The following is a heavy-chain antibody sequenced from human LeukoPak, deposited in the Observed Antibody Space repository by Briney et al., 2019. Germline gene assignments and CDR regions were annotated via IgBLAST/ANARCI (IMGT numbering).Heavy chain of an antibody. CDR3: ASPRAYDSRDFDY. CDR2: ISSSSSYI. Sequence: GGSLRLSCAASGFTFSSYSMNWVRQAPGKGLEWVSPISSSSSYIYNADSVKGRFTISRDNAKNSLYLQMNSLRAEDTAVYYCASPRAYDSRDFDYWGQGTLVTVSS. D-gene: IGHD5-12*01. CDR1: GFTFSSYS. J-gene: IGHJ4*02. V-gene: IGHV3-21*01.